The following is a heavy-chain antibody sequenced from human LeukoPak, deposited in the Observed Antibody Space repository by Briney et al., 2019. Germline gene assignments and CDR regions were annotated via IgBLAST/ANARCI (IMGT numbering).Heavy chain of an antibody. J-gene: IGHJ4*02. CDR1: GYSFTSYW. Sequence: GGSLKISCKGSGYSFTSYWIGWARQMPGKGLEWMGIIYPGDSDTRYSPSFQGQVTISADKSISTAYLQWSSLKASDTAMYYCARRRYCTNGVCSHFDYWGQGTLVTVSS. CDR3: ARRRYCTNGVCSHFDY. CDR2: IYPGDSDT. V-gene: IGHV5-51*01. D-gene: IGHD2-8*01.